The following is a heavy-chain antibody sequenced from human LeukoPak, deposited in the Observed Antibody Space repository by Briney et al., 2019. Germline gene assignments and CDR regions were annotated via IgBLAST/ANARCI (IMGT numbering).Heavy chain of an antibody. CDR3: ARVWEYYDFWSGYYKYNWFDP. CDR2: ISAYNGNT. D-gene: IGHD3-3*01. V-gene: IGHV1-18*01. CDR1: GGTFSSYA. J-gene: IGHJ5*02. Sequence: ASVKVSCKASGGTFSSYAISWVRQAPGQGLEWMGWISAYNGNTNYAQKLQGRVTMTTDTSTSTAYMELRSLRSDDTAVYYCARVWEYYDFWSGYYKYNWFDPWGQGTLVTVSS.